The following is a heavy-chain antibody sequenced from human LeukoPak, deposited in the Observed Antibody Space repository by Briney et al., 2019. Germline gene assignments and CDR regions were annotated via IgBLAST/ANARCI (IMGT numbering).Heavy chain of an antibody. CDR3: ARISHTPPVAFDI. CDR2: ISFDGSNK. J-gene: IGHJ3*02. D-gene: IGHD2-2*02. CDR1: GFSFSDYG. Sequence: GGSLRLSCAASGFSFSDYGIHWVRQAPGKGLEWVAVISFDGSNKYYADSVKGRFTISRDNSKTTLSLQMNSLRVEDTAVYYCARISHTPPVAFDIWGQGTMVTVSS. V-gene: IGHV3-30*03.